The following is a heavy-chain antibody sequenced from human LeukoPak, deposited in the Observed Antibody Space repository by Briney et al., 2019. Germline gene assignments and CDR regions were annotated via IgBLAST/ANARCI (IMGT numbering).Heavy chain of an antibody. J-gene: IGHJ4*02. CDR3: ARWGEYCSSTSCLFDY. D-gene: IGHD2-2*01. CDR1: GGTFSSYA. V-gene: IGHV1-69*13. CDR2: IIPISGTA. Sequence: SVKVSCKASGGTFSSYAISWVRQAPGQGLEWMGGIIPISGTANYAQKFQGRVTITADESTSTAYMELSSLRSEDTAVYYCARWGEYCSSTSCLFDYWGQGTLVTVSS.